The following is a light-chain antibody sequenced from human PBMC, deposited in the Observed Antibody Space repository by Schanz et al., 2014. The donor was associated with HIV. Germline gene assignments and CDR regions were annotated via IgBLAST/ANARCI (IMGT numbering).Light chain of an antibody. J-gene: IGKJ1*01. Sequence: IQMTQSPSTVSASVGDRVTITCRASQTIGRLLAWYQQRPGRAPNLLIYQASALETGVPSRFSGSGSGTEFTLTISGLQPDDYATYYCQQYHSRLTFGQGTSVEVK. CDR2: QAS. V-gene: IGKV1-5*03. CDR1: QTIGRL. CDR3: QQYHSRLT.